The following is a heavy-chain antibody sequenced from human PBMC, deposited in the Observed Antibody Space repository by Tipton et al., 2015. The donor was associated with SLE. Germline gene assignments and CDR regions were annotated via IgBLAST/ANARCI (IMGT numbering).Heavy chain of an antibody. Sequence: GSLRLSCAASGFTFSSYAMSWIRQAPGKGLEWVSYISSSSSYTNYADSVKGRFTISRDNAKNSLYLQMNSLRAEDTAVYYCARDPQSYGYAFDIWGQGTMVTVSS. V-gene: IGHV3-11*05. D-gene: IGHD5-18*01. CDR2: ISSSSSYT. CDR3: ARDPQSYGYAFDI. CDR1: GFTFSSYA. J-gene: IGHJ3*02.